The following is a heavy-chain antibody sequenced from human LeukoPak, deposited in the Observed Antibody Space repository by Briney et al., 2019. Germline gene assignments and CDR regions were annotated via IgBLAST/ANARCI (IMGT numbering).Heavy chain of an antibody. J-gene: IGHJ6*02. CDR2: IRYDGSNK. CDR1: GFTFSSYG. Sequence: GGSLRLSCAASGFTFSSYGMHWVRQAPGKGLEWVAFIRYDGSNKYYADSVKGRFTISRDNSKNTLYLQMNSLRAEDTAVYYCARGSHEVDDYGDHGGYYYYGMDVWGQGTTVTVSS. D-gene: IGHD4-17*01. CDR3: ARGSHEVDDYGDHGGYYYYGMDV. V-gene: IGHV3-30*02.